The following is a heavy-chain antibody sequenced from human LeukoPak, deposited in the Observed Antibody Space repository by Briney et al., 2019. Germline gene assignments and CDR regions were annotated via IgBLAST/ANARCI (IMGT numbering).Heavy chain of an antibody. CDR2: ISWDSGNI. D-gene: IGHD2-2*01. V-gene: IGHV3-9*01. CDR3: AVLGYCSSTSCPNWFDP. CDR1: GFTFGDYA. Sequence: PGGSLRLSCAASGFTFGDYAMHWVRQAPGKGLEWVAGISWDSGNIDYADSVKGRFTISRDNAKNSLFLQLNSLRAEDTALYYCAVLGYCSSTSCPNWFDPWGQGTLVTVSS. J-gene: IGHJ5*02.